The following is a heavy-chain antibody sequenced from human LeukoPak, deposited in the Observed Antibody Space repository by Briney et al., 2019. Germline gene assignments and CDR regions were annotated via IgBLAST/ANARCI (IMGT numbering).Heavy chain of an antibody. D-gene: IGHD3-16*01. Sequence: GGSLRLSCAASGFTFSNYWMSWVRQAPGKGLEWVANIKQDGSEEYYVDSVKGRFTISRDNAKNSLYLQMNSLRAEDTAVYYCASATDSAGEDYWGQGTLVTVS. J-gene: IGHJ4*02. CDR1: GFTFSNYW. CDR3: ASATDSAGEDY. CDR2: IKQDGSEE. V-gene: IGHV3-7*01.